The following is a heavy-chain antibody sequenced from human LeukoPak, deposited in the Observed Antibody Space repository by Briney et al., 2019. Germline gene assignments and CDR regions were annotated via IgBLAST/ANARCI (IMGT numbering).Heavy chain of an antibody. Sequence: GGSLRLSCVASGYTFSGYGMHWARQAPGKGLEWVTLIWHDGSKTSYADSVKGRFTISRDDSKNTLYLQMNSLRAEDTAVYYCANFYRSYWGQGTLVTVFS. J-gene: IGHJ4*02. V-gene: IGHV3-33*06. CDR2: IWHDGSKT. CDR1: GYTFSGYG. D-gene: IGHD3-16*02. CDR3: ANFYRSY.